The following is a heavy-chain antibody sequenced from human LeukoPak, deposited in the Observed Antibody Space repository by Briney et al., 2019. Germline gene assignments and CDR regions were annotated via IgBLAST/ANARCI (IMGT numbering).Heavy chain of an antibody. Sequence: SETLSLTCTVSGGSISSSSYYWGWIRQPPGKGLEWIGEINHSGSTNYNPSLKSRVTISVDTSKNQFSLKLSSVTAADTAVYYCASYKAKEGFDYWGQGTLVTVSS. D-gene: IGHD3-10*01. CDR1: GGSISSSSYY. CDR3: ASYKAKEGFDY. CDR2: INHSGST. J-gene: IGHJ4*02. V-gene: IGHV4-39*07.